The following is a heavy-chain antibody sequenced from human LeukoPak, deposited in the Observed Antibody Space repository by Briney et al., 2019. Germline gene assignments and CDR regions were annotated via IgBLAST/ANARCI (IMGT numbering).Heavy chain of an antibody. CDR1: GGSFSGYY. Sequence: SETLSLTCAVYGGSFSGYYWSWIRQPPGKGLEWIGEINHSGSTNYNPSLKSRVTISVDTSKNQFSLKLSSVTAADTAVYYCARGGVAAAGTARAYYYYGMDVWGQGTTVTVSS. D-gene: IGHD6-13*01. V-gene: IGHV4-34*01. J-gene: IGHJ6*02. CDR2: INHSGST. CDR3: ARGGVAAAGTARAYYYYGMDV.